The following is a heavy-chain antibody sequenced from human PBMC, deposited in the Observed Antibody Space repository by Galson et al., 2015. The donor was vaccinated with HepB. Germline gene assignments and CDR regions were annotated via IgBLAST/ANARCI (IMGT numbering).Heavy chain of an antibody. D-gene: IGHD3-22*01. J-gene: IGHJ4*02. CDR1: GFTFDDYG. CDR3: ARTYYYDSSGYYWGY. CDR2: INWNGGST. Sequence: SLRLSCAASGFTFDDYGMSWVRQAPGKGLEWVSGINWNGGSTGYADSVKGRFTISRDNAKNSLYLQMNSLRAEDTALYYCARTYYYDSSGYYWGYWGQGTLVTVSS. V-gene: IGHV3-20*04.